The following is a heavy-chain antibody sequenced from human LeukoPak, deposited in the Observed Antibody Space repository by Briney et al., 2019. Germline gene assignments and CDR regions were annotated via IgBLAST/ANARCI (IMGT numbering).Heavy chain of an antibody. V-gene: IGHV3-15*01. Sequence: KPGGSLRLSCVASGFTFSNAWMSWVRQAPGEGLEWVGRIRSKPDGGTADYAAPVKGRFTISRDDSKNTLYLQMNSLKTEDTAVYYCTTYSSGWYWGQGTLVTVSS. CDR3: TTYSSGWY. CDR1: GFTFSNAW. J-gene: IGHJ4*02. CDR2: IRSKPDGGTA. D-gene: IGHD6-19*01.